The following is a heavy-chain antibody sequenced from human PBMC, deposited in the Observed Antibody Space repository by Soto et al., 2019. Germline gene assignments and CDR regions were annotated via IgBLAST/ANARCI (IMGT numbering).Heavy chain of an antibody. J-gene: IGHJ5*02. D-gene: IGHD3-16*01. CDR1: GFTFSSYA. CDR3: AKDNPFGGFGFDP. Sequence: GGSLRLSCAASGFTFSSYAMSWVRQAPGKGLEWVSAISGSGGSTYYADSVKGQFTISRYNSKNTLYLQMNSLRAEDTAVYNCAKDNPFGGFGFDPWGQGTLVTVSS. CDR2: ISGSGGST. V-gene: IGHV3-23*01.